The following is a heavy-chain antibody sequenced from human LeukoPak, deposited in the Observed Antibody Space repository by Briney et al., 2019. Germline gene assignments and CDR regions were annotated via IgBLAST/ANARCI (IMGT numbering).Heavy chain of an antibody. Sequence: GGSLRLSCAASGFTFSSYAMSWVRQAPGKGLEWVSAISGSGGSTYYADSVKGRFTISRDNSKNTLYLQMNSLRAEDTAVYYCAKDLPTDYYGSGGYAHNYWGQGTLVTVSS. J-gene: IGHJ4*02. CDR1: GFTFSSYA. CDR3: AKDLPTDYYGSGGYAHNY. CDR2: ISGSGGST. V-gene: IGHV3-23*01. D-gene: IGHD3-10*01.